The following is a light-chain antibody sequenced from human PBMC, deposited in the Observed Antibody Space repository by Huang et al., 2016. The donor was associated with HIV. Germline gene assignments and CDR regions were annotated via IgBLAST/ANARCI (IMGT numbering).Light chain of an antibody. CDR1: QSVLSSSTNKNY. J-gene: IGKJ1*01. V-gene: IGKV4-1*01. CDR2: WAS. CDR3: QQYYTSPQT. Sequence: DIVMTQSPDSLAVSLGEAATLTCRSSQSVLSSSTNKNYLAGFQQKPGQSPKLLLFWASTREAGVPDRFIASGSGTHFTLTINNVKTEDVAIYYCQQYYTSPQTFGPGTRLEI.